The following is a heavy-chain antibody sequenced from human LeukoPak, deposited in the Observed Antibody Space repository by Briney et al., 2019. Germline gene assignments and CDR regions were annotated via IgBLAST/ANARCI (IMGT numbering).Heavy chain of an antibody. D-gene: IGHD2-2*01. V-gene: IGHV1-8*01. Sequence: GASVKVSCKASGYTFTSYDINWVRQATGQGLEWMGWMNPNSGNTGYAQKFQGRVTMTRNTSISTAYMELSSLRSEDTAVYYCARGNIVVVPAAEDWFDPWGQGTLVTVSS. CDR3: ARGNIVVVPAAEDWFDP. CDR2: MNPNSGNT. J-gene: IGHJ5*02. CDR1: GYTFTSYD.